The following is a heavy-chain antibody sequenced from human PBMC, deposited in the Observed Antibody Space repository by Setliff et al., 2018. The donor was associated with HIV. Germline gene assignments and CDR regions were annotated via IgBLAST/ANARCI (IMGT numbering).Heavy chain of an antibody. CDR3: ARDQATGYEKVWFSWIDP. CDR2: INAGNGNT. CDR1: GYTFTNYA. V-gene: IGHV1-3*01. Sequence: ASVKVSCKASGYTFTNYAIHWVRQAPGQGLEWMGWINAGNGNTESSKKFQGRVTINRETSATTAYMELSSLRFEDTATYYCARDQATGYEKVWFSWIDPWGQGTLVTVSS. J-gene: IGHJ5*02. D-gene: IGHD5-12*01.